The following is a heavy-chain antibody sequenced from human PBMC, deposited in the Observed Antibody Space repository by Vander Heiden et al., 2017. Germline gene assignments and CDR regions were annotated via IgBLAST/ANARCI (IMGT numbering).Heavy chain of an antibody. J-gene: IGHJ6*02. CDR1: GYTFTSYD. D-gene: IGHD3-22*01. Sequence: QVQLVQSGAEVKKPGASVKVSCKASGYTFTSYDINWVRQATGQGLEWMGWMNPNSGNTGYAQKVQGRVTMTRNTSISTADMERSSMRSEETAVYYCARVLDYYDDSSGPCWVWGQGTTVTVSS. V-gene: IGHV1-8*01. CDR3: ARVLDYYDDSSGPCWV. CDR2: MNPNSGNT.